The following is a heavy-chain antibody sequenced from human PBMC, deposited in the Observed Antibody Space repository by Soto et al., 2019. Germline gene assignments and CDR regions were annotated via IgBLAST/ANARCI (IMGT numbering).Heavy chain of an antibody. J-gene: IGHJ6*02. CDR3: ARLDEYCSSTSCLDYYYGMDV. V-gene: IGHV5-10-1*01. CDR2: IDPSDSYT. Sequence: VESLKISCKGSGYSLTSYWISWVRQMPGKGLEWMGRIDPSDSYTNYSPSFQGHVTISADKSISTAYLQWSSLKASDTAMYYCARLDEYCSSTSCLDYYYGMDVWGQGTTVTVSS. CDR1: GYSLTSYW. D-gene: IGHD2-2*01.